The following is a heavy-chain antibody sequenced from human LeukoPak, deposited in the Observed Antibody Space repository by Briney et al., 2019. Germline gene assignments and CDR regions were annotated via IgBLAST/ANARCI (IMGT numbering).Heavy chain of an antibody. Sequence: GGSLRLSCATSGFSFSSYWMSWVRQAPGKGLEWVSAISGSGGSTYYADSVKGRFTISRDNSKNTLYLQMNSLRAEDTAVYYCAKWQGYSGYDPPLWGQGTTVTVSS. V-gene: IGHV3-23*01. CDR2: ISGSGGST. CDR3: AKWQGYSGYDPPL. CDR1: GFSFSSYW. J-gene: IGHJ6*02. D-gene: IGHD5-12*01.